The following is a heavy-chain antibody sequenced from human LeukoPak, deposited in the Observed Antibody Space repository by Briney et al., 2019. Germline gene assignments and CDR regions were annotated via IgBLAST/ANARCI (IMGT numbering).Heavy chain of an antibody. D-gene: IGHD5-12*01. CDR2: ISYDGSNK. V-gene: IGHV3-30*18. CDR3: AKDLSMVATRYYSDY. Sequence: GGSLRLSCAASGFTFSSYGMHWVRQAPGKGLEWVAVISYDGSNKYYADSVKGRFTISRDNSKNTLYLQMSSLRAEDTAVYYCAKDLSMVATRYYSDYWGQGTLVTVSS. CDR1: GFTFSSYG. J-gene: IGHJ4*02.